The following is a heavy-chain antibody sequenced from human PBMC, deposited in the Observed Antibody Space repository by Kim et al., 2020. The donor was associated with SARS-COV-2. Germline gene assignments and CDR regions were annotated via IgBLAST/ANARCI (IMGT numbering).Heavy chain of an antibody. Sequence: GRTYYADSVKGRFTISRDNSKNTLYLQMNSLRAEDTAVYYCAKPRYYFDYWGQGTLVTVSS. J-gene: IGHJ4*02. CDR2: GRT. V-gene: IGHV3-23*01. CDR3: AKPRYYFDY.